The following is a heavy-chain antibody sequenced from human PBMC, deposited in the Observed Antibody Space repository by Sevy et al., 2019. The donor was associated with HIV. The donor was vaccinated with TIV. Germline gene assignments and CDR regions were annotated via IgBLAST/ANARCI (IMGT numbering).Heavy chain of an antibody. CDR1: GYTFTTYD. J-gene: IGHJ6*02. V-gene: IGHV1-8*01. CDR3: ARFLSTSYYYYHAMDV. CDR2: MNPNSGNT. D-gene: IGHD2-2*01. Sequence: ASVKVSCKASGYTFTTYDINWVRQATGQGLEWMVWMNPNSGNTGYAQKFQGRVTMTRNTSIETAYMELSSLRSEDTAVYYSARFLSTSYYYYHAMDVWGQGTTVTVSS.